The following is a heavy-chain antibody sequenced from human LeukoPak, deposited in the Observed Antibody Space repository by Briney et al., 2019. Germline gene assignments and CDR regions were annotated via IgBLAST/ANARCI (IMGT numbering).Heavy chain of an antibody. D-gene: IGHD3-3*01. V-gene: IGHV4-39*07. CDR2: IYYSGST. CDR3: ARERGGLEWLARVDP. CDR1: GGSISSSSYY. J-gene: IGHJ5*02. Sequence: SETLSLTCTVSGGSISSSSYYWGCIRQPPGKGLEWIGNIYYSGSTNYNPSLKSRVTISVDTSKNQFSLKLSSVTAADTAVYYCARERGGLEWLARVDPWGQGTLVTVSS.